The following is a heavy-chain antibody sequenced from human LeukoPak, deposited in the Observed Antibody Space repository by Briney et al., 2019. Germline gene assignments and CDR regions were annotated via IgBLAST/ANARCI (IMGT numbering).Heavy chain of an antibody. V-gene: IGHV4-39*07. D-gene: IGHD6-19*01. CDR1: GGSLSSSSYD. CDR3: AKAGYRYSSGYYYYYGMDV. CDR2: IYYSGIT. J-gene: IGHJ6*02. Sequence: SETLSLTCTVSGGSLSSSSYDWGWIRHPPGKGLEWIGSIYYSGITYYSPSIKSRVTISVDTSKNQFSLKLRSVTAEDTVVYYCAKAGYRYSSGYYYYYGMDVWGQGTTVTVSS.